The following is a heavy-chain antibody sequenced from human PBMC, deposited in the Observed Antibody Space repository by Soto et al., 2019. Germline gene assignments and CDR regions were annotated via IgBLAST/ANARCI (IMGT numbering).Heavy chain of an antibody. V-gene: IGHV1-3*01. CDR3: ARDAYGSPGY. CDR2: INAGNGNT. J-gene: IGHJ4*02. D-gene: IGHD3-16*01. Sequence: ASVKVSCKASGYPFTSYAMHWVRQAPGQRLEWMGWINAGNGNTKYSQKFQGRVTITRDTSTSTAYMELRSLRSDDTAVYYCARDAYGSPGYWGQGTLVTVSS. CDR1: GYPFTSYA.